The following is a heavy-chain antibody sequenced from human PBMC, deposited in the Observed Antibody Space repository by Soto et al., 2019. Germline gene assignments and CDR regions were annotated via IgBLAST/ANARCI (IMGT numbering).Heavy chain of an antibody. CDR1: GGSISSHY. D-gene: IGHD3-16*01. CDR2: IYYRVST. Sequence: SETLSLTCTVSGGSISSHYWSWVRQAPGKGLEWIGHIYYRVSTSYNPSLRSRSTISVDTSNNQFSLKLNSVTTADTAVYYCARDGGEAYGMDVWGHGTKVTVFS. J-gene: IGHJ6*02. V-gene: IGHV4-59*11. CDR3: ARDGGEAYGMDV.